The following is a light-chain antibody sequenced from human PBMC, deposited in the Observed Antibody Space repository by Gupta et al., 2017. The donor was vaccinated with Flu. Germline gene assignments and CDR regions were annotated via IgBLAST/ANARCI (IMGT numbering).Light chain of an antibody. V-gene: IGLV1-40*01. Sequence: ISCTGSSSNIGEGFDVHWYQQLQGTAHKLLIYGNDNRPSGVPDRFSGSKSGTSASLAITGLQAEDEADYYCQSFDSSLSGYVFGAGTKVTVL. CDR3: QSFDSSLSGYV. CDR1: SSNIGEGFD. CDR2: GND. J-gene: IGLJ1*01.